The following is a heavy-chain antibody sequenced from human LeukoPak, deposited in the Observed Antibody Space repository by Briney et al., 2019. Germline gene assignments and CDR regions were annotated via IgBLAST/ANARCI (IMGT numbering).Heavy chain of an antibody. D-gene: IGHD6-13*01. CDR1: GFTFSSYS. J-gene: IGHJ6*02. Sequence: PGGSLRLSCAASGFTFSSYSMNWVRQAPGKGLEWVSSISSSSSYIYYADSVKGRFTISRDNAKNSLYLQMNSLRAEDTAVYYCARAPIAAAGTGGYYYCGMDVWGQGTTVTVPS. CDR2: ISSSSSYI. CDR3: ARAPIAAAGTGGYYYCGMDV. V-gene: IGHV3-21*01.